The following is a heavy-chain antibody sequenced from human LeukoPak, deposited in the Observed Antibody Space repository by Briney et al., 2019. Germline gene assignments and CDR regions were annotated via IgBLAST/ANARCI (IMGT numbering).Heavy chain of an antibody. CDR2: ISSSSSYI. Sequence: GGSLRLSCAASGFTFSSYSMNWARQAPGKGLEWVSSISSSSSYIYYADSMKGRFTISRDNAKNSLYLQMNSLRAEDTAVYYCARDHPGRHCSGGSCSGYSFDYWGQGTLVTVSS. J-gene: IGHJ4*02. D-gene: IGHD2-15*01. CDR1: GFTFSSYS. CDR3: ARDHPGRHCSGGSCSGYSFDY. V-gene: IGHV3-21*01.